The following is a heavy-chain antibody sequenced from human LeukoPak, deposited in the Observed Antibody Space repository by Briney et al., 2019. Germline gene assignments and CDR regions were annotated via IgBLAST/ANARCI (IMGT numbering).Heavy chain of an antibody. D-gene: IGHD5-24*01. CDR3: ASVEMATTYYYYGMDV. Sequence: ASVKVSCKASGGTFSSYAISWVRQAPGQGLEWMGRIIPILGIANYAQKFQGRVTITADKSTSTAYMELSSLRSEDTAVYYCASVEMATTYYYYGMDVWGQGTTVTVSS. CDR2: IIPILGIA. V-gene: IGHV1-69*04. J-gene: IGHJ6*02. CDR1: GGTFSSYA.